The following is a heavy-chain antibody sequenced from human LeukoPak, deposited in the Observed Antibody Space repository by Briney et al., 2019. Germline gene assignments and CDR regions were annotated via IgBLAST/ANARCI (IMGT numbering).Heavy chain of an antibody. J-gene: IGHJ5*02. V-gene: IGHV3-53*01. CDR2: IYTSGGT. CDR3: ARRHDL. CDR1: GFNVNDNV. Sequence: PGGSLRLSCEASGFNVNDNVMIWVRQAPGKGLEWVSIIYTSGGTYHADSVKGRFTVFKDNSKNSVYLQMNYLRVEDSAVYYCARRHDLWGQGALVTVSS.